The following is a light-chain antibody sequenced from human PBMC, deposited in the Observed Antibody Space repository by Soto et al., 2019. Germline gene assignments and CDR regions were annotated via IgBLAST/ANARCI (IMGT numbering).Light chain of an antibody. Sequence: IQXTXXXXSLSASVGDRVTMTCRASQGINNELAWYQQKPGKAPKLLIYAASNLHRGVPSRFSGSGSGTEFALTISSLQPEDFATYFCLHDYNYPRTFGQGTKVE. J-gene: IGKJ1*01. V-gene: IGKV1-6*01. CDR1: QGINNE. CDR2: AAS. CDR3: LHDYNYPRT.